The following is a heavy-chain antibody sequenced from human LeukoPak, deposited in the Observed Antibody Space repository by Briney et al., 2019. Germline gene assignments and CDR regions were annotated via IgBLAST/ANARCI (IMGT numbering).Heavy chain of an antibody. CDR1: GFTFSSYW. J-gene: IGHJ4*02. CDR3: ARDFRIAVAGDQFDY. CDR2: IKQDGSEK. V-gene: IGHV3-7*01. D-gene: IGHD6-19*01. Sequence: GGSLRLSCAASGFTFSSYWMSWVRQAPGKGLEWVANIKQDGSEKYYVDSVKGRFTISRDNAKNSLYLQMNSLRAEDTAVYYCARDFRIAVAGDQFDYWGQGTLVTVSS.